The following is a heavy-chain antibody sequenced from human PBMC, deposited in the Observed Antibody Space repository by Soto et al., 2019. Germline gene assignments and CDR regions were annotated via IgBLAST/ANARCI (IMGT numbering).Heavy chain of an antibody. CDR1: GFTFSSYE. Sequence: LRLSCAASGFTFSSYEMNWVRQAPGKGLEWVSYISSSGSTIYYADSVKGRFTISRDNAKNSLYLQMNSLRAEDTAVYYCARPVLYYYYGMDVWGQGTTVTVSS. CDR3: ARPVLYYYYGMDV. J-gene: IGHJ6*02. CDR2: ISSSGSTI. D-gene: IGHD2-8*01. V-gene: IGHV3-48*03.